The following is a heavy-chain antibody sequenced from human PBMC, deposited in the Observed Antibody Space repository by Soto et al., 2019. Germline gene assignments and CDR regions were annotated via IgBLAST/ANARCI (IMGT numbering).Heavy chain of an antibody. Sequence: SWKSKNPGKGLEWSGYFCYSGSPYYHRSLQSRVTISVDTSKNQFTLKLSSLTAADTAEYYCAREALKPPAFSFDIGVIPDTIPSLGLDIWGEGTLLTVSS. D-gene: IGHD2-2*01. J-gene: IGHJ5*02. V-gene: IGHV4-31*02. CDR3: AREALKPPAFSFDIGVIPDTIPSLGLDI. CDR2: FCYSGSP.